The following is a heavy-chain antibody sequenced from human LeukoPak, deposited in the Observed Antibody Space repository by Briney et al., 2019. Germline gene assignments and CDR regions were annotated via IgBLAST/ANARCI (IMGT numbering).Heavy chain of an antibody. CDR2: ISYSGST. Sequence: SETLSLTCAVSGYSISNDYYWGWIRQPPGKGLEWIGSISYSGSTYYNPSLKSRVTISVDTSKNHFSLKLSSVTAADTAVYYCGRGYDYWGQGTLVTVSS. D-gene: IGHD3-22*01. V-gene: IGHV4-38-2*01. J-gene: IGHJ4*02. CDR1: GYSISNDYY. CDR3: GRGYDY.